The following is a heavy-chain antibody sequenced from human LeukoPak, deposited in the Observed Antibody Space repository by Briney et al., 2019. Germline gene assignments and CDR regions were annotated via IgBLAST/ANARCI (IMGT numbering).Heavy chain of an antibody. V-gene: IGHV3-9*01. CDR1: GFTFDDYA. Sequence: GGSLRLSCAASGFTFDDYAMHWVRQAPGKGLEWVSGISWNSGSIGYADSVKGRFTISRDNAKNSLYLQMNSLRAEDTALYYCAKVFLVGAFGPLDYWAREPWSPSPQ. CDR3: AKVFLVGAFGPLDY. D-gene: IGHD3-3*01. CDR2: ISWNSGSI. J-gene: IGHJ4*02.